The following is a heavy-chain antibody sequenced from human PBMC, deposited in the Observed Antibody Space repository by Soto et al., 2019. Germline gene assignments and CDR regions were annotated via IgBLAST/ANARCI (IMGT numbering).Heavy chain of an antibody. D-gene: IGHD3-9*01. CDR3: AKDSGRYFDWFINWFDP. J-gene: IGHJ5*02. Sequence: GGSLRLSCAASGLTFSSYAMSWVRQAPGKGLEWVSAISGSGGSTYYADSVKGRFTISRDNSKNTLYLQMNSLRAEDTAVYYCAKDSGRYFDWFINWFDPWGQGPLVTVSS. CDR1: GLTFSSYA. CDR2: ISGSGGST. V-gene: IGHV3-23*01.